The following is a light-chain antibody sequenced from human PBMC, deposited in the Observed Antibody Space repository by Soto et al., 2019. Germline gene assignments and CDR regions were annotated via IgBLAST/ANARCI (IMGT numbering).Light chain of an antibody. J-gene: IGLJ1*01. CDR3: CSYAGSYTGV. CDR2: DVS. CDR1: SSDVGAYDY. Sequence: QSALTQPRSVSGSPGQSVTIPCTGTSSDVGAYDYVSWYQHHPGKAPKFMIYDVSKRPSGVPDRFSGSKSGNTASLTISGLQAEDEADYYCCSYAGSYTGVFGTGTKLTVL. V-gene: IGLV2-11*01.